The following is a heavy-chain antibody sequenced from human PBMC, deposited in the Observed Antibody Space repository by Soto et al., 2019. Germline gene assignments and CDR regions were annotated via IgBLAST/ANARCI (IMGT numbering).Heavy chain of an antibody. Sequence: GASVEVSCKASGYLFTNYYIHWVRQAPGQGLEWLGIVNPSGYTSTLAQKFQGRLTMTSDTSTSTVYMDLGSLTSEDTAVYYCARDLHGAFTTMVYWGQGTLVTVSS. D-gene: IGHD5-18*01. CDR3: ARDLHGAFTTMVY. V-gene: IGHV1-46*01. CDR2: VNPSGYTS. CDR1: GYLFTNYY. J-gene: IGHJ4*02.